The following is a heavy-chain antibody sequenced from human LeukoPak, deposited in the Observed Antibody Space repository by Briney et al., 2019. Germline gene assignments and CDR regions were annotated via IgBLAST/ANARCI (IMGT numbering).Heavy chain of an antibody. CDR2: VYPGDSDT. Sequence: GESLKISCTTSGYSFTSYWIGWVRQMPGKGLEWMGIVYPGDSDTRYSPSFQGQVTISADKSISTAYLQWSSLKASDTAMYYCARAMAAAGFDYWGQGTLVTVSS. CDR1: GYSFTSYW. D-gene: IGHD6-13*01. J-gene: IGHJ4*02. V-gene: IGHV5-51*01. CDR3: ARAMAAAGFDY.